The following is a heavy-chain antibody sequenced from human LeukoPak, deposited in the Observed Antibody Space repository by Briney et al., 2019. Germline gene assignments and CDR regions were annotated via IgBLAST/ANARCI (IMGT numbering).Heavy chain of an antibody. J-gene: IGHJ3*02. CDR1: GYTFTNYG. V-gene: IGHV1-18*01. CDR2: ISGYNGKT. CDR3: ARGLRLGETGGFEI. Sequence: ASVKVSCKASGYTFTNYGISWVRQAPGQGLEWMGWISGYNGKTNYAQKLQGRVTMTTDTSTSTAYMELRSLRSDDTAVYYCARGLRLGETGGFEIWGQGTMVTVSS. D-gene: IGHD3-16*01.